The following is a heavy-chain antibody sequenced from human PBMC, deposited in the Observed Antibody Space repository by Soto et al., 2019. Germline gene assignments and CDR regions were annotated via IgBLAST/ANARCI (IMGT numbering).Heavy chain of an antibody. Sequence: SETLSLTCTVSGGSISSGDYYWSWIRQPPGKGLEWIGYIYYSGSTYYNPSLKSRVTISVDTSKNQFSLKLSSVTAADTAVYYCARDQPYYDSSGYYSGVWFQHWGQGTLVTVSS. CDR1: GGSISSGDYY. V-gene: IGHV4-30-4*01. CDR3: ARDQPYYDSSGYYSGVWFQH. J-gene: IGHJ1*01. CDR2: IYYSGST. D-gene: IGHD3-22*01.